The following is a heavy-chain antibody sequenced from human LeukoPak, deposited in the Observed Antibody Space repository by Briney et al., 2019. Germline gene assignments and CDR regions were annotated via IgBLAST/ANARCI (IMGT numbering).Heavy chain of an antibody. J-gene: IGHJ6*02. CDR3: ARDYDYDILTGNGGIYYYYGMDV. CDR2: INTNTGNP. D-gene: IGHD3-9*01. V-gene: IGHV7-4-1*02. CDR1: GYTFTSYA. Sequence: ASVKVSCKASGYTFTSYAMNWVRQAPGQGLEWMGWINTNTGNPTYAQGFTGRFVFSLDTSVSTAYLQISSLKAKDTAVYYCARDYDYDILTGNGGIYYYYGMDVWGQGTTVTVSS.